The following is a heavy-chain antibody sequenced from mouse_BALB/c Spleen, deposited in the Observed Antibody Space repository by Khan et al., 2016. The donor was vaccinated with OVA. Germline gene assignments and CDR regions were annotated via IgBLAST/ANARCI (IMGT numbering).Heavy chain of an antibody. CDR2: ISTYSGNT. D-gene: IGHD2-2*01. J-gene: IGHJ3*01. Sequence: HVRLQQSGPELVRPGVSVKISCKGSGYTFTDYAMHWVKQSHAKSLEWIGVISTYSGNTNYNQKFKGKATMTVDKSSSTAYMELARLTSEDSAIYSWERPGLRRGAWFAYWGQGTLVTVSA. CDR1: GYTFTDYA. V-gene: IGHV1S137*01. CDR3: ERPGLRRGAWFAY.